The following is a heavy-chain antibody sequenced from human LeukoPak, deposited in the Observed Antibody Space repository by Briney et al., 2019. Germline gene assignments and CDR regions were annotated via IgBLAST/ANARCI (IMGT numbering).Heavy chain of an antibody. D-gene: IGHD2-15*01. J-gene: IGHJ4*02. V-gene: IGHV3-23*01. CDR3: AKDRLRYCSGGSCYSPVDY. CDR2: VSGSGGST. Sequence: GGSLSLSCAASGFTFSTYGMSWVRQAPGKGVEWVSGVSGSGGSTYYAESVKGRFTISRDNSKNTLYLQMYSLRVEDTAVYYCAKDRLRYCSGGSCYSPVDYWGQGTLVSVSS. CDR1: GFTFSTYG.